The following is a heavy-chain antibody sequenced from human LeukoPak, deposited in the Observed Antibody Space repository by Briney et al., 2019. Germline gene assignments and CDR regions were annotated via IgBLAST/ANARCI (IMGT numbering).Heavy chain of an antibody. V-gene: IGHV3-23*01. CDR1: GFTFGSYA. D-gene: IGHD6-19*01. CDR3: GKTTTGYSSGQKPAWPVDY. Sequence: RSGGSLRLSCEASGFTFGSYAMYWVRQAPGKGLEWVAGIFGSGGSAHYADTAKGRFTISRDNSKNTVYLQINSLRAEDTAVYYCGKTTTGYSSGQKPAWPVDYWGQGTLVTVSS. J-gene: IGHJ4*02. CDR2: IFGSGGSA.